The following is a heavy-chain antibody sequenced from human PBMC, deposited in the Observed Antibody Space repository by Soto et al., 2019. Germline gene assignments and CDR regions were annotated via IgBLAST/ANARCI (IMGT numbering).Heavy chain of an antibody. Sequence: GGSLRLSCAASGFTFSSYSMNWVRQAPGKGLEWVSSISSSSSYIYYADSVKGRFTISRDNAKNSRYLQMNSLRAEDTAVYYCARDPPRDYDFWSGYYTPKFDYWGQGTLVTVSS. V-gene: IGHV3-21*01. CDR3: ARDPPRDYDFWSGYYTPKFDY. CDR2: ISSSSSYI. CDR1: GFTFSSYS. J-gene: IGHJ4*02. D-gene: IGHD3-3*01.